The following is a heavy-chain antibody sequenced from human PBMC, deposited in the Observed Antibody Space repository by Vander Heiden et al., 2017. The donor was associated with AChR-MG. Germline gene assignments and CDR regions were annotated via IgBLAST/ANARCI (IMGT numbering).Heavy chain of an antibody. D-gene: IGHD6-19*01. J-gene: IGHJ6*02. CDR1: GFTFSSYD. CDR3: ARGPSVAGQPYYYYGMDV. Sequence: EVQLVESGGGLVQPGGSLRLSCAASGFTFSSYDLHWDRQATGKGLEWVSAIGTAGDTYYPGSVKGRFTISRENAKNSLYLQMNSLRAGDTAVYYCARGPSVAGQPYYYYGMDVWGQGTTVTVSS. CDR2: IGTAGDT. V-gene: IGHV3-13*01.